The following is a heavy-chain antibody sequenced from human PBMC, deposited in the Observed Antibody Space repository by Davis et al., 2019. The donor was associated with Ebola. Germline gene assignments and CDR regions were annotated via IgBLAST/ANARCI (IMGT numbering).Heavy chain of an antibody. D-gene: IGHD6-19*01. Sequence: ASVKVSCKASGYTFTGYYMHWVRQAPGQGLEWMGIINPSGGSTSYAQKFQGRVTMTRDTSTSTVYMELSSLRSEDTAVYYCARDPATQLRSSGWSTETGPTFAFDIWGQGTMVTVSS. CDR2: INPSGGST. CDR1: GYTFTGYY. CDR3: ARDPATQLRSSGWSTETGPTFAFDI. J-gene: IGHJ3*02. V-gene: IGHV1-46*03.